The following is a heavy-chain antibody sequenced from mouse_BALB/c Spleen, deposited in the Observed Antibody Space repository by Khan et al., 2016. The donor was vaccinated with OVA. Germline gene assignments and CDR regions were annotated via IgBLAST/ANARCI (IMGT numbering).Heavy chain of an antibody. D-gene: IGHD2-14*01. CDR1: GFSLSRYN. V-gene: IGHV2-6-4*01. CDR3: ARAYYKYDDYYAMDY. J-gene: IGHJ4*01. Sequence: QVQLKESGPGLVAPSQSLSITCTVSGFSLSRYNIHWVRQPPGKGLEWLGMIWGGGGTDYNSTLKIRLSISKDNSKSQVFLQMNSLQTDDTAMYFCARAYYKYDDYYAMDYWGQGTSVTVSS. CDR2: IWGGGGT.